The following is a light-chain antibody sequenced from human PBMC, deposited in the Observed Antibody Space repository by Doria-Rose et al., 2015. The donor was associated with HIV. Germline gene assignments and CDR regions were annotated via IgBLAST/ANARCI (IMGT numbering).Light chain of an antibody. J-gene: IGLJ1*01. V-gene: IGLV2-14*01. CDR1: SSDIGAYNY. CDR3: SSYRSSSTYV. CDR2: EVS. Sequence: SVLIQPASVSGSPGQSITISCTGTSSDIGAYNYVSWYQQHPGKAPKLMISEVSNRPSGVSNRFSGSKSANTASLTISGLQAEDEADYYCSSYRSSSTYVFGTGTKVTVL.